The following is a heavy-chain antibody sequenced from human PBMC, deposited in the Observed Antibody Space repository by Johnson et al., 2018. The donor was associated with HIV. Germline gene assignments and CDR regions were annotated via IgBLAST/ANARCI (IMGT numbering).Heavy chain of an antibody. CDR1: GFTFSSYA. CDR2: IYSGGST. D-gene: IGHD3-10*01. Sequence: EVQLVESGGGVVQPGRSLRLSCAASGFTFSSYAMHWVRQAPGKGLEWVSVIYSGGSTYYADSVKGRFTISRDNSKNTLYLQMNSLRAEDTAVYYCAREAWGFGERVDAFDIWGQGTMVTVSS. J-gene: IGHJ3*02. V-gene: IGHV3-66*01. CDR3: AREAWGFGERVDAFDI.